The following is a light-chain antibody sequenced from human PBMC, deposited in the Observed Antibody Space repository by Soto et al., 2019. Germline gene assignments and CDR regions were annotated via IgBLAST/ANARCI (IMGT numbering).Light chain of an antibody. CDR1: QSVSSTY. CDR3: QPYGSSPPWT. CDR2: GAS. Sequence: ETVLTQSPGTLSLSPGERATLSCRASQSVSSTYVAWYQQKPGQAPRLLIYGASSRATGIPDRFSGSGSGTDFTLTISRLEPEDFAVYYCQPYGSSPPWTFGQGPKVEIK. V-gene: IGKV3-20*01. J-gene: IGKJ1*01.